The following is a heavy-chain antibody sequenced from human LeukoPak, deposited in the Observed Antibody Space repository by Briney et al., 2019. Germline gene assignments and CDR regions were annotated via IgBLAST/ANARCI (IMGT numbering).Heavy chain of an antibody. V-gene: IGHV3-7*01. CDR2: IKQDGSEK. D-gene: IGHD6-6*01. Sequence: GGSLRLSCAACGFILSSYWMSWGRQAPGKGVGGVANIKQDGSEKYSVDSVKGPFTISRDNAKNSLYLQMNSLRAEDTAVYYCARVGGKYSSSGYWGQGTLVTVSS. CDR1: GFILSSYW. J-gene: IGHJ4*02. CDR3: ARVGGKYSSSGY.